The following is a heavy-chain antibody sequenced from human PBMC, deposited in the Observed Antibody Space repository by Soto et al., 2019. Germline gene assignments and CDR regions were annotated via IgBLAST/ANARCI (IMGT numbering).Heavy chain of an antibody. CDR3: TNDSYSSITIVRFDY. V-gene: IGHV4-4*02. J-gene: IGHJ4*01. CDR1: GAYISSSNW. Sequence: SETLSLTCSVSGAYISSSNWWSWVRQSPGKGLEWIGEMWHSGSANYNPSLKSRVTISVDKSKNQFSLRLSSVTAADTAVYYCTNDSYSSITIVRFDYWGHGTLVTVSS. D-gene: IGHD2-2*01. CDR2: MWHSGSA.